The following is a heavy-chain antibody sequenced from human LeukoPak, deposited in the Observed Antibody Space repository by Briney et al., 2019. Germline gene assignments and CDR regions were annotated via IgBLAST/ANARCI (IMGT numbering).Heavy chain of an antibody. J-gene: IGHJ6*03. V-gene: IGHV1-2*02. CDR3: AGGYSYGSTYYYMDV. D-gene: IGHD5-18*01. CDR1: GYIFTGYY. CDR2: INSNSGGT. Sequence: ASVKVSCKASGYIFTGYYMHWVRQAPGQGLEWMGWINSNSGGTNYAQKFRGRVTMTRDTSISTAYMELSRLRSDDTDVYYCAGGYSYGSTYYYMDVWGKGTTVTISS.